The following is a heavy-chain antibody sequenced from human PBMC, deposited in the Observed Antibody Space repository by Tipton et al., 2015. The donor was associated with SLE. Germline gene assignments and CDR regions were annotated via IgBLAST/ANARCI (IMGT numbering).Heavy chain of an antibody. Sequence: TLSLPCTFSGGSISSYYWSWFRQPAGKGLEWLGRIYTSGSTHYNPSLKSRVTISVDTSKNQFSLKLSSVTAADTAVYYCARLYYYDSSGYAFDIWGQGTMVTVSS. CDR2: IYTSGST. J-gene: IGHJ3*02. D-gene: IGHD3-22*01. CDR1: GGSISSYY. V-gene: IGHV4-4*07. CDR3: ARLYYYDSSGYAFDI.